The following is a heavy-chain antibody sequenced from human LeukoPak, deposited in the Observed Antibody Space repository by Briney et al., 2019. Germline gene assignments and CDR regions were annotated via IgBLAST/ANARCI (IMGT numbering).Heavy chain of an antibody. J-gene: IGHJ3*01. CDR1: GFSFSSCA. D-gene: IGHD3-22*01. CDR3: AKRAVDGYYDSSGYPDNDAFDV. Sequence: GASLRLSCAASGFSFSSCAMSWARQAPGEGLEWVSAISGSGGSTFYADSVKGRFTISRDNSKNTLYLQMNSRRAEDTAVYYCAKRAVDGYYDSSGYPDNDAFDVWGQGTMVTLSS. V-gene: IGHV3-23*01. CDR2: ISGSGGST.